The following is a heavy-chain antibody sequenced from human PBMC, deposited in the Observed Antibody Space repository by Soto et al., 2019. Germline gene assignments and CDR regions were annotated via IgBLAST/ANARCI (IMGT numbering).Heavy chain of an antibody. J-gene: IGHJ2*01. D-gene: IGHD6-13*01. V-gene: IGHV3-21*01. CDR1: GFTFSSYS. CDR3: ARPIANPWYFDL. CDR2: ISSSSSYI. Sequence: GGSLRLSCAASGFTFSSYSMNWVRQAPGKGLEWVSSISSSSSYIYYADSVKGRFTISRDNAKNSLYLQMNSLRAEDTAVYYCARPIANPWYFDLWGRGTLVTVSS.